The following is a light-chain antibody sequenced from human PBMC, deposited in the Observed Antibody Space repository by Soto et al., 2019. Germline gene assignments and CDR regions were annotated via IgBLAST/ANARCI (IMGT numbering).Light chain of an antibody. CDR1: SSDVGSYNL. Sequence: QSALTQPASVSGSPGQSITISCTGTSSDVGSYNLVSWYQQHPGKAPKLMTYEGSKRPSGVSNRFSGSKSGNTASLTISGLQAEDEADYYCCSYAGSSTHAVFGGGTQLTVL. V-gene: IGLV2-23*01. CDR2: EGS. CDR3: CSYAGSSTHAV. J-gene: IGLJ7*01.